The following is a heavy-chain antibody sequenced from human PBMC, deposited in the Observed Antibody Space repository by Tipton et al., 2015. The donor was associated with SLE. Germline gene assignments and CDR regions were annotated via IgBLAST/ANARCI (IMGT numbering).Heavy chain of an antibody. J-gene: IGHJ4*02. Sequence: SLRLSCEASGFTFSSFAMNWVRQAPGKGLEWVSIIYSGGSNIKYADSVKGRFTVSRDNSKNMLYLQMNSLRAEDTAVYYCAKDLLSGNYGFDSWGQGPLVIVSS. D-gene: IGHD1-26*01. CDR3: AKDLLSGNYGFDS. V-gene: IGHV3-23*03. CDR1: GFTFSSFA. CDR2: IYSGGSNI.